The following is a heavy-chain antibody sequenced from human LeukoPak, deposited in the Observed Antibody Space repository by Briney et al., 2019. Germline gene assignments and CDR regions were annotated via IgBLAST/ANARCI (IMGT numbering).Heavy chain of an antibody. Sequence: GESLKISCKGSGYSFTSYWIGWVRQMPGKGLEWMGIIYPGDSDTRYSPSFQGQVTISADKSISTAYLQWSSLKASDTAMYYCARHLRGSIAAAGTFDPWGQGTLVTVSS. CDR3: ARHLRGSIAAAGTFDP. CDR2: IYPGDSDT. J-gene: IGHJ5*02. CDR1: GYSFTSYW. V-gene: IGHV5-51*01. D-gene: IGHD6-13*01.